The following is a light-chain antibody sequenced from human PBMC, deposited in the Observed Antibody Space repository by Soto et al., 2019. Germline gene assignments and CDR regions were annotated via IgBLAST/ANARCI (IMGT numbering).Light chain of an antibody. V-gene: IGKV1-39*01. J-gene: IGKJ2*01. CDR3: QQSYSIPYT. CDR1: ENISSY. Sequence: DIQMTQSPSSLSASVGDRVTITCRASENISSYLNWYQQKPGKAPKLLIYAASSLQSGVPSRFSGSGSETDFTLTISSLQPEDFATYYCQQSYSIPYTFGQGTKLEIK. CDR2: AAS.